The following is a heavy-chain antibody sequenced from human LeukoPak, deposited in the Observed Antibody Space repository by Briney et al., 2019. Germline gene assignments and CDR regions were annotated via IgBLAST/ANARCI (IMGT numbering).Heavy chain of an antibody. V-gene: IGHV4-34*01. CDR1: LGSLSGYY. Sequence: SETLSLTCALCLGSLSGYYWSWIRQPPGKGREWIGEINHSGSTNYNPSLKSRVTISVDTSKNQFSLKLSSVTAADTAVYYCARGQGTVTTHWGEGTLVTVSS. D-gene: IGHD4-17*01. CDR3: ARGQGTVTTH. CDR2: INHSGST. J-gene: IGHJ4*02.